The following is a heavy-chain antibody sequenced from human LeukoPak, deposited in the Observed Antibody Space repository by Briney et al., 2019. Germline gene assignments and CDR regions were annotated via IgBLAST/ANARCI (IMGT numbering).Heavy chain of an antibody. CDR2: INSDGSST. J-gene: IGHJ4*02. CDR3: SHLLFSPYCGGDCYAATSDY. Sequence: PGGSLRLSCAASGFTCSSYWMHWVRQAPGKGLVWVSRINSDGSSTSYADSVKGRFTISRDNAKNTLYLQMNSLRAEDTAVYYCSHLLFSPYCGGDCYAATSDYWGQGTLVTVSS. V-gene: IGHV3-74*01. CDR1: GFTCSSYW. D-gene: IGHD2-21*02.